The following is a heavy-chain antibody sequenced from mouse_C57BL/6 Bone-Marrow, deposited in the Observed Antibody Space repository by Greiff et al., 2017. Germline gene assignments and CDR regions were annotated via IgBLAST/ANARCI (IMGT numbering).Heavy chain of an antibody. D-gene: IGHD2-2*01. Sequence: QVQLQQSGAELVRPGTSVKVSCKASGYAFTNYLIEWVKQRPGQGLEWIGVINPGSGGTNYNEKFKGKATLTADKSSSTAYMQLSSLTSEDSAVYCCARIQGYEGFAYWGQGTLVTVSA. CDR2: INPGSGGT. CDR3: ARIQGYEGFAY. V-gene: IGHV1-54*01. J-gene: IGHJ3*01. CDR1: GYAFTNYL.